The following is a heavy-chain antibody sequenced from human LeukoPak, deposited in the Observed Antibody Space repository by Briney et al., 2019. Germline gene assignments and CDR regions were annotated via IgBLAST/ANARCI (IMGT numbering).Heavy chain of an antibody. V-gene: IGHV4-4*07. CDR1: GGSISSYY. CDR3: ARDWRVGDYWSGSRYPTNWFDP. Sequence: SETLSLTCTVSGGSISSYYWSWIRQPAGKGLEWIGRIYTSGSTNYNPSLKSQVTMSVDTSKNQFSLKLSSVTAADTAVYYCARDWRVGDYWSGSRYPTNWFDPWGQGTLVTVSS. CDR2: IYTSGST. J-gene: IGHJ5*02. D-gene: IGHD3-3*01.